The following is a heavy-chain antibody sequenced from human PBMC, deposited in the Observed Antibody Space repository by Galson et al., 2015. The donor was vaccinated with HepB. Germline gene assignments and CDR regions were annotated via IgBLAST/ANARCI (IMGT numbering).Heavy chain of an antibody. V-gene: IGHV3-43*01. D-gene: IGHD2-15*01. CDR3: AKDGAAAKIGYCSGGSCYSFFDY. CDR1: GFTFDDYT. J-gene: IGHJ4*02. CDR2: ISWDGGST. Sequence: SLRLSRAASGFTFDDYTMHWVRQAPGKGLEWVSLISWDGGSTYYADSVKGRFTISRDNSKNSLYLQMNSLRTEDTALYYCAKDGAAAKIGYCSGGSCYSFFDYWGQGTLVTVSS.